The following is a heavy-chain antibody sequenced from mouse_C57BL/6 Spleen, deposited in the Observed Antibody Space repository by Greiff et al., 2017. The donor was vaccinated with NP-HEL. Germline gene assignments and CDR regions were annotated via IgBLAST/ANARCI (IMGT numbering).Heavy chain of an antibody. CDR1: GYTFTSYW. CDR3: AILYYGSSYWFAY. D-gene: IGHD1-1*01. J-gene: IGHJ3*01. CDR2: IHPSDSDT. Sequence: VQLQQPGAELVKPGASVKVSCKASGYTFTSYWMHWVKQRPGQGLEWIGRIHPSDSDTNYNQKFKGKATLTVDKSSSTAYMQLSSLTSEDSAVYYCAILYYGSSYWFAYWGQGTLVTVSA. V-gene: IGHV1-74*01.